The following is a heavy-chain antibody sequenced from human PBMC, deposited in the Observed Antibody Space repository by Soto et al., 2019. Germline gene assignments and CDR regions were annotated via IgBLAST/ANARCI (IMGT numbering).Heavy chain of an antibody. J-gene: IGHJ4*02. CDR3: ARTLYGDNVDY. V-gene: IGHV1-8*01. D-gene: IGHD4-17*01. CDR1: EKPFPSYD. Sequence: QVQLVQSGAELKKPGASGKVSCRASEKPFPSYDINGVRQATGQGLKWMGWMNPNSGTTGYAQKFQGRVTMTRNTSISTAYMELSSLRSEDTAVYYCARTLYGDNVDYWGQGTLVTVSS. CDR2: MNPNSGTT.